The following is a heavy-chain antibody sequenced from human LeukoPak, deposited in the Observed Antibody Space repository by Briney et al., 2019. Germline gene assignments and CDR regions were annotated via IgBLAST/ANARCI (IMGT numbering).Heavy chain of an antibody. J-gene: IGHJ4*02. CDR1: GYTFTTYD. CDR3: ARRQHDPLDY. V-gene: IGHV1-8*01. CDR2: MSPNSGNT. Sequence: ASVKVSCXPSGYTFTTYDINWVGQATGQGLEWMGWMSPNSGNTGYAQKFQGRVTLTRNTSISTAYMELSSLRSEDTAVYYCARRQHDPLDYWGQGTLVTVSS.